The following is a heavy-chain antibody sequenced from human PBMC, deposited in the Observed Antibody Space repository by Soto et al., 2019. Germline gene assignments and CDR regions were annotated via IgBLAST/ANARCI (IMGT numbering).Heavy chain of an antibody. Sequence: QVHLVQSGGDVKKPGASVEVSCQTSGFRFTTYGFTWVRQAPGQGLEWMAWISDYNGEKKYAQQFQGRVTMTTDTSTHFDSMELRNLRSDDTASYYWSRAGGGMAARPLDYWGQGTLVNVSS. V-gene: IGHV1-18*01. J-gene: IGHJ4*02. CDR3: SRAGGGMAARPLDY. CDR1: GFRFTTYG. CDR2: ISDYNGEK. D-gene: IGHD3-16*01.